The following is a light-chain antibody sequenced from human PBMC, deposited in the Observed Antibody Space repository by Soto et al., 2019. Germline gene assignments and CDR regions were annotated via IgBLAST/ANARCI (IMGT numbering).Light chain of an antibody. CDR2: AAS. Sequence: DIQMTQSPSSLSASVGDRVTITCRASQTISNSLNWYQQKPGKAPILLIFAASNLHSGVPSRFSGSGSGTDXTXTXRSXXXXDFATYYCQQSYRTPRTFGQGTRVEIK. J-gene: IGKJ1*01. V-gene: IGKV1-39*01. CDR3: QQSYRTPRT. CDR1: QTISNS.